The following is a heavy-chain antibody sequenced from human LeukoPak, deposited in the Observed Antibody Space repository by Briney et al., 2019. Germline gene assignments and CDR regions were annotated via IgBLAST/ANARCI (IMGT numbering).Heavy chain of an antibody. CDR2: INSDGSST. CDR1: GFAFSSYW. D-gene: IGHD2-21*02. J-gene: IGHJ5*02. V-gene: IGHV3-74*03. CDR3: ARSPNCGGDCS. Sequence: GGSLRLSCAVSGFAFSSYWMHWVRQAPGKGLVWVSCINSDGSSTTYADSVKGRFTISRDNAKNTLYLQMNSLRAEDTAVYYCARSPNCGGDCSWGQGTLVTVSS.